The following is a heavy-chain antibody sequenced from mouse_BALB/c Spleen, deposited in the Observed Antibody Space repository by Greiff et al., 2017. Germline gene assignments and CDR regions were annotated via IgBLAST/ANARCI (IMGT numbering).Heavy chain of an antibody. J-gene: IGHJ4*01. V-gene: IGHV1-9*01. CDR2: ILPGSGST. D-gene: IGHD1-2*01. Sequence: VQGVESGAELVRPGALVKLSCKASGFNIKDYYMHWVKQRPGHGLEWIGEILPGSGSTNYNEKFKGKATFTADTSSNTAYMQLSSLTSEDSAVYYCARGATATFYAMDYWGQGTSVTVSS. CDR3: ARGATATFYAMDY. CDR1: GFNIKDYY.